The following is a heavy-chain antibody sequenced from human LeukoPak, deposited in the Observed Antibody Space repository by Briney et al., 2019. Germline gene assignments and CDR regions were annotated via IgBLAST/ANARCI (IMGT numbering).Heavy chain of an antibody. D-gene: IGHD3-3*01. CDR2: IYYSGST. CDR1: GGSIGSGDYY. Sequence: SETLSLTCTVSGGSIGSGDYYWSWVRQPPGKGLEWIGYIYYSGSTYYNPSLKSRVTISVDTSKNQFSLKLSSVTAADTAVYYCAREHLTIFGVVDYWGQGTLVTVSS. J-gene: IGHJ4*02. V-gene: IGHV4-30-4*08. CDR3: AREHLTIFGVVDY.